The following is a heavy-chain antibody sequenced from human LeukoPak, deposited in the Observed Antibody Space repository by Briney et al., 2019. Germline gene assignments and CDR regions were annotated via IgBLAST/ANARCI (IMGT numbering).Heavy chain of an antibody. J-gene: IGHJ6*03. V-gene: IGHV3-30*02. CDR1: GFTFSSYG. CDR3: AKGGSSSSERVYYYYMDV. Sequence: PGGSLRLSCAASGFTFSSYGMHWVRQAPGKGLEWVAVIWYGGSNKYYADSVKGRFTISRDNSKNTLYLQMNSLRAEDTAVYYCAKGGSSSSERVYYYYMDVWGKGTTVTVSS. CDR2: IWYGGSNK. D-gene: IGHD6-6*01.